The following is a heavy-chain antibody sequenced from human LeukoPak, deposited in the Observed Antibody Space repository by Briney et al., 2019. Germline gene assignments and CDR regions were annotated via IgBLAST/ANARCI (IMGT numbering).Heavy chain of an antibody. CDR3: AKDRAGYPNPYFVDY. CDR1: GFTFSTYA. D-gene: IGHD3-9*01. Sequence: GGSLSLSGAASGFTFSTYAMSWVRKVPGRGLDWVSTFSGSGADTYYADSVRGRFTISRHYSKNTLYLHMNSLRAEDTAVYYCAKDRAGYPNPYFVDYWGQGTLGPASS. CDR2: FSGSGADT. V-gene: IGHV3-23*01. J-gene: IGHJ4*02.